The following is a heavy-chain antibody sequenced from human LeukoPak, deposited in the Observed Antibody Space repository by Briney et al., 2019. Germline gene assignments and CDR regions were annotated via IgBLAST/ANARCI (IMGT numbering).Heavy chain of an antibody. CDR3: AKASGSGTYRYYFDY. CDR2: ISAIGGGT. CDR1: GFTFSSYV. D-gene: IGHD1-26*01. Sequence: GGSLRPSCAASGFTFSSYVMTWVRQAPGKGLEWVSAISAIGGGTYYADSVKGRSTISRDNSKSTMYLQMNSLRAEDTAVYYCAKASGSGTYRYYFDYSGQGTLVTVSS. J-gene: IGHJ4*02. V-gene: IGHV3-23*01.